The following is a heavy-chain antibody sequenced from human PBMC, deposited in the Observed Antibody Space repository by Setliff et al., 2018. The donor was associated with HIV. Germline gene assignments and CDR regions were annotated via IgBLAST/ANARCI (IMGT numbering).Heavy chain of an antibody. CDR1: GFSLGDFA. V-gene: IGHV3-49*04. Sequence: GGSLRLSCTASGFSLGDFALNWVRQAPGKGLEWIGFIRTKAHGGTTEYAASVRGRFTISRDDTESIANLQMNSLNTEDTAMYYCTRDSGNESGSPWWYFALWGRGTLVTVSS. J-gene: IGHJ2*01. D-gene: IGHD1-26*01. CDR2: IRTKAHGGTT. CDR3: TRDSGNESGSPWWYFAL.